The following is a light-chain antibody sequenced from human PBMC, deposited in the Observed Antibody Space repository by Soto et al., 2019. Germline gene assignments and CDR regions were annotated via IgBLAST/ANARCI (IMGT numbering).Light chain of an antibody. CDR2: EVT. Sequence: QAAGTQAAWASGSPGQSVTISCTGTISDVGGYDYVSWYQQHPGKAPKLMIYEVTIRPSGVSDRFSGSKSGNTASLTVSGLQAEDEADYYCSSYTGGNPSYVFGTGTKVTVL. V-gene: IGLV2-8*01. CDR1: ISDVGGYDY. J-gene: IGLJ1*01. CDR3: SSYTGGNPSYV.